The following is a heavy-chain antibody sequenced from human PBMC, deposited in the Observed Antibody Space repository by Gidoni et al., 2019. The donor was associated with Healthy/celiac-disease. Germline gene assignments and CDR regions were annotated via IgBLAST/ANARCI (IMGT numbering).Heavy chain of an antibody. D-gene: IGHD5-12*01. CDR3: ARDPYSGYDYTLVSNWAFDI. J-gene: IGHJ3*02. Sequence: QVQLVESGGGVVQPGRSLRLSGAASGFTFSSYAMHWVRQAPGKGLEWVAVISYDGSNKYYADSVKGRFTISRDNSKNTLYLQMNSLRAEDTAVYYCARDPYSGYDYTLVSNWAFDIWGQGTMVTVSS. CDR2: ISYDGSNK. CDR1: GFTFSSYA. V-gene: IGHV3-30*01.